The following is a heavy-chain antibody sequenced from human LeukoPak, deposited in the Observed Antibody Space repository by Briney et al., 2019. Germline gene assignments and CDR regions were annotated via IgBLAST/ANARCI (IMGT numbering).Heavy chain of an antibody. Sequence: SSETLSLTCAVYGGSFSGYYWSWIRQPPGKGLEWIGEINHSGSTNYNPSLKSRVTISVDMSKNQFSLKLSSVAAADTAVYYCAGIYCGGDCFGRHFDYWGQGTLVTVSS. CDR1: GGSFSGYY. D-gene: IGHD2-21*02. CDR2: INHSGST. V-gene: IGHV4-34*01. J-gene: IGHJ4*02. CDR3: AGIYCGGDCFGRHFDY.